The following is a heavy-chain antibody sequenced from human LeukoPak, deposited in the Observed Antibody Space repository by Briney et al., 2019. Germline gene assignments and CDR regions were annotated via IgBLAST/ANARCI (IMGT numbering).Heavy chain of an antibody. CDR2: IYYSGIT. J-gene: IGHJ6*03. CDR1: GGSISSSSYY. Sequence: SETLSLTCIVSGGSISSSSYYWAWVRQPPGKGLEWIGSIYYSGITYYNPSLRSRVTMSIDTSKNQFSLKLSSVTAADTAVYYCARFYGSGSYSPRGDYYYYMDVWGKGTTVTISS. V-gene: IGHV4-39*07. CDR3: ARFYGSGSYSPRGDYYYYMDV. D-gene: IGHD3-10*01.